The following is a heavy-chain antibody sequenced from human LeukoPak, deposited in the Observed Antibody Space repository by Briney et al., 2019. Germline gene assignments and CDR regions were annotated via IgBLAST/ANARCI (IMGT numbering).Heavy chain of an antibody. D-gene: IGHD3-3*01. Sequence: SETLSLTCTVSGGSISSSSYYWGWIRQPAGKGLEWIGRIYTSGSTNYNPSLKSRVTMSVDTSKNQFSLKLSSVTAADTAVYYCARDEGFLEWSLDAFDIWGQGTMVTVSS. CDR3: ARDEGFLEWSLDAFDI. J-gene: IGHJ3*02. CDR1: GGSISSSSYY. CDR2: IYTSGST. V-gene: IGHV4-61*02.